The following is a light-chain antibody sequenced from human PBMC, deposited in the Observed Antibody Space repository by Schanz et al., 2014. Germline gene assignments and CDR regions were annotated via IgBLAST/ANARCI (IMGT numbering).Light chain of an antibody. J-gene: IGLJ2*01. CDR2: EVS. Sequence: SALTQPPSASGSPGQSVTISCTGTSSDVGGYNYVSWYQQHPGKAPKLMIYEVSKRPSGVPDRFSGSKSGNTASLTVSGLQAADEADYYCAAWDDSLNGVVFGGGTKLTVL. CDR1: SSDVGGYNY. CDR3: AAWDDSLNGVV. V-gene: IGLV2-8*01.